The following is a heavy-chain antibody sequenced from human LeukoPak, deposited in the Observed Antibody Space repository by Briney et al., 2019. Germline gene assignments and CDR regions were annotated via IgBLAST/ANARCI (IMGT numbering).Heavy chain of an antibody. CDR1: GYTFTGYY. CDR3: ASFSSDDSSVAIDY. V-gene: IGHV1-2*02. D-gene: IGHD3-22*01. CDR2: INPNSGGT. Sequence: ASVRVSCKASGYTFTGYYMHWVRQAPGQGLEWMGWINPNSGGTNYAQKFQGRVTMTRDTSISTAYMELSRLRSDDTAVYYCASFSSDDSSVAIDYWGQGTLVTVSS. J-gene: IGHJ4*02.